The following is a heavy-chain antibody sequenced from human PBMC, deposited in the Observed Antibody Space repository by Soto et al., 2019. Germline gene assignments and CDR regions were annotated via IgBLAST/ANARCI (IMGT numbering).Heavy chain of an antibody. D-gene: IGHD3-10*01. V-gene: IGHV3-74*01. J-gene: IGHJ4*02. CDR1: GFTLSSYW. CDR2: INYDGTTT. Sequence: EVQLVESGGGLVQPGGSLRLSCAASGFTLSSYWLHWVRQARGKALVLVSRINYDGTTTCDAVSVKGRFTISRDNAKHTPYLEINSLTADDTAVYCCRRVARGAWGAFHCWGQAPLVTVSS. CDR3: RRVARGAWGAFHC.